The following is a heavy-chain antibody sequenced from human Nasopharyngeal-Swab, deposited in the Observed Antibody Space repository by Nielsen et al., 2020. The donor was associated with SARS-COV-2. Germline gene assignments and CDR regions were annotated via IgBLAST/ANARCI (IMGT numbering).Heavy chain of an antibody. Sequence: ASVKVSCKASGYTFTSYAMHWARQAPGQRLEWMGWINAGNGKTKSSQKFQGRVTITRDTSASTAYMELSSLRSEDTAVYYCARDGYNWGFDYWGQGTLVSVSS. CDR3: ARDGYNWGFDY. V-gene: IGHV1-3*01. J-gene: IGHJ4*02. CDR2: INAGNGKT. D-gene: IGHD5-24*01. CDR1: GYTFTSYA.